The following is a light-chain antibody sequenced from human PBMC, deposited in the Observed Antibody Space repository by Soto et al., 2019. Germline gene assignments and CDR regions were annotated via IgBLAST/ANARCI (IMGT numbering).Light chain of an antibody. CDR1: QGLGSF. J-gene: IGKJ5*01. Sequence: DIQLTQSPSFLSASVGDRVTITCRASQGLGSFLAWYQQKPGKAPNLLIYAASTLQSGVPSRFSGSGSGTEFTLTISSLQPEDFATYYCQHLNDYPITFGQGTRLEIK. V-gene: IGKV1-9*01. CDR2: AAS. CDR3: QHLNDYPIT.